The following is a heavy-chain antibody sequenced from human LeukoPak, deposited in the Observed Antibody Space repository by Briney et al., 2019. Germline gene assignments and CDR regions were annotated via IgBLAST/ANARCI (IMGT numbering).Heavy chain of an antibody. V-gene: IGHV3-66*02. CDR1: GFTVSSNY. J-gene: IGHJ5*02. D-gene: IGHD3-22*01. Sequence: GGSLRLSCAASGFTVSSNYMSWVRQAPGKGLEWVSVIYSGGSTYYADSVKGRFTISRDSTKNTLFLQMNSLRAEDTAVYYCARLIYDSSGYYYDHWGRGTLVTVSS. CDR3: ARLIYDSSGYYYDH. CDR2: IYSGGST.